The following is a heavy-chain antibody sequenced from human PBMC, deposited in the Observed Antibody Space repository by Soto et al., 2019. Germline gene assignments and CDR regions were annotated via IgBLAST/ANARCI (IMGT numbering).Heavy chain of an antibody. CDR2: IMPVFSTP. CDR3: ARDKDRQQLGGNYYYIMDV. V-gene: IGHV1-69*13. D-gene: IGHD3-3*02. Sequence: GASVKVCCKNSGGTLRTSASRWVRQEPEQGLEWMGGIMPVFSTPDYAQKFQGRVTITADESTGTAYMELSSLRSEDTAVYYCARDKDRQQLGGNYYYIMDVWGQGTTVTVSS. J-gene: IGHJ6*01. CDR1: GGTLRTSA.